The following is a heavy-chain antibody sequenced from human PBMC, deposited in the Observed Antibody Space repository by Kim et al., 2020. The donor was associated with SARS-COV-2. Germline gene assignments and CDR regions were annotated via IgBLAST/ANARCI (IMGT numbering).Heavy chain of an antibody. J-gene: IGHJ2*01. Sequence: SETLSLTCTLSGGSIGSKYWTWIRQAPGKGLEWIGHISYTGSPNYNPSLQSRVTMSVDTSKNEFSLKLSSVTAADTAVYYCARCECSTWY. CDR3: ARCECSTWY. CDR2: ISYTGSP. CDR1: GGSIGSKY. V-gene: IGHV4-59*01. D-gene: IGHD6-13*01.